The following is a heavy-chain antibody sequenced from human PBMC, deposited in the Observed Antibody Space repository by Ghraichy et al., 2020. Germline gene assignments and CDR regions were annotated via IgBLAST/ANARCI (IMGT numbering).Heavy chain of an antibody. CDR2: ISAYNGNT. J-gene: IGHJ6*02. V-gene: IGHV1-18*04. D-gene: IGHD3-3*01. CDR1: GYTFTSYC. Sequence: ASVKVSCKASGYTFTSYCISWVRQAPGQGLEWMGWISAYNGNTNYAQKLQGRVTMTTDTSTSTAYMELRSLRSDDTAVYYCARDNAGGGVVINSYEYYYYGMDVWGQGTTVTVSS. CDR3: ARDNAGGGVVINSYEYYYYGMDV.